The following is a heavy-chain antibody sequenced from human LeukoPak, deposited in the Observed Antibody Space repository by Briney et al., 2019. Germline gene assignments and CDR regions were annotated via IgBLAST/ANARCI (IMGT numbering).Heavy chain of an antibody. V-gene: IGHV1-18*01. D-gene: IGHD3-22*01. CDR1: GYTFISYD. CDR3: GRDTYYYDTRGGVDV. J-gene: IGHJ6*02. CDR2: ISVYNGKT. Sequence: ASVKVSCKASGYTFISYDIIWVRQAPGQGLEWMGWISVYNGKTNYAQNLQGRVTMTTDTSTSTAYMELRSLGSDDTAVYYCGRDTYYYDTRGGVDVWGRGTTVTVSS.